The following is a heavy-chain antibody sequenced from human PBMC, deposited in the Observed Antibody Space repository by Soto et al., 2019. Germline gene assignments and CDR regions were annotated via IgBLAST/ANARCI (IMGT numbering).Heavy chain of an antibody. CDR2: ISYDGSNQ. J-gene: IGHJ4*02. V-gene: IGHV3-30-3*01. CDR3: TRGLLTDFFDY. CDR1: GFTFDTYA. Sequence: GGSLRLSCASSGFTFDTYAMHWVRQAPGKGLEWVAVISYDGSNQFYAGSVKGRFTVSRDNSKNTLYLQVNSLRNDDTAVYYCTRGLLTDFFDYWGQGALVTVS.